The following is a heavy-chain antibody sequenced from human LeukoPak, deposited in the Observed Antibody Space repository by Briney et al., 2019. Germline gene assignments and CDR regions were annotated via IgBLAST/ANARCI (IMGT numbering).Heavy chain of an antibody. CDR2: IIPIFGTA. CDR1: GYTFTGYY. D-gene: IGHD5-24*01. CDR3: AREGHLDGYNYFYFDY. V-gene: IGHV1-69*05. Sequence: ASVKVSCKASGYTFTGYYMHWVRQAPGQGLEWMGGIIPIFGTANYAQKFQGRVTITTDESMSTAYMELSSLRSEDTAVYYCAREGHLDGYNYFYFDYWGQGTLVTVSS. J-gene: IGHJ4*02.